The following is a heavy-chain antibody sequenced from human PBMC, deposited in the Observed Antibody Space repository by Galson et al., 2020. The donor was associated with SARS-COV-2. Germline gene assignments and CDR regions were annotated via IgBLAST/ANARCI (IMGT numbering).Heavy chain of an antibody. CDR3: ARAQGGSAAAGRNKYYGMDV. CDR1: GFTFSDYY. Sequence: GGPLRLSCGASGFTFSDYYMSWIRQAPGKGLEWISYVSSSGSTIYYADSVKGRFTISRDNAKNSLFLQMNSLRAEDTAVYYCARAQGGSAAAGRNKYYGMDVWGQGTTVTVSS. V-gene: IGHV3-11*01. CDR2: VSSSGSTI. D-gene: IGHD6-13*01. J-gene: IGHJ6*02.